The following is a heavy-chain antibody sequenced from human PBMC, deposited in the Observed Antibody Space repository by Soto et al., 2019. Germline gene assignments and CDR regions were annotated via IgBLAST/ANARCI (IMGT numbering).Heavy chain of an antibody. CDR2: ISYDGSNK. Sequence: SLRLSCAASGFTFSSYGMHWVRQAPGKGLEWVAVISYDGSNKYYADSVKGRFTISRDNSKNTLYLQMNSLRAEDTAVYYCAKQTSSWHPLDYWGQGTLVTVSS. J-gene: IGHJ4*02. CDR1: GFTFSSYG. CDR3: AKQTSSWHPLDY. D-gene: IGHD6-13*01. V-gene: IGHV3-30*18.